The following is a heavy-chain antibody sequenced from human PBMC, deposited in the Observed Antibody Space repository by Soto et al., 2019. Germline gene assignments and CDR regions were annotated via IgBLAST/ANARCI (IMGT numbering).Heavy chain of an antibody. V-gene: IGHV3-30-3*01. J-gene: IGHJ4*02. CDR3: AREGTYCISTSCYHFDF. CDR1: GFTFSSYA. CDR2: ISYDGSNK. Sequence: LGGSLRLSCAASGFTFSSYAMHWVRQAPGKGLEWVAVISYDGSNKYYADSVKGRFTISRDNSKNTLYLQMNSLRAEDTAVYYCAREGTYCISTSCYHFDFWGQGTLVTVSS. D-gene: IGHD2-2*01.